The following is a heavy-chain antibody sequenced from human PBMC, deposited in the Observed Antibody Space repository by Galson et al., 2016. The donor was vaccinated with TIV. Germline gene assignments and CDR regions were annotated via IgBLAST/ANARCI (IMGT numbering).Heavy chain of an antibody. Sequence: SVKVSCKASGYIFTNYYFHWVRQAPGQGLEWMGVIVPSIGGTTYAQKFQARLIITRDTSTTTVYMDLSSLKSGDTAVYYCTRDLGRVRDYWGQGTLVTVSS. V-gene: IGHV1-46*01. D-gene: IGHD6-6*01. CDR1: GYIFTNYY. J-gene: IGHJ4*02. CDR2: IVPSIGGT. CDR3: TRDLGRVRDY.